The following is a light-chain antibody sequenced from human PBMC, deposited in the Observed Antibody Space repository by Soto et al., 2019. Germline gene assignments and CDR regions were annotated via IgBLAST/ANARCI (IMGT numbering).Light chain of an antibody. V-gene: IGKV1-9*01. Sequence: ILLTQSPSSLSASLGDRVTLTCRASQDINKFLAWFQQTPGKAPKLLVYSASSFHTGVRSRVSGSGSGIDFALTSSRLQAEDVATYHCQQRKTYPYTFGQGTRLDIK. CDR1: QDINKF. J-gene: IGKJ2*01. CDR2: SAS. CDR3: QQRKTYPYT.